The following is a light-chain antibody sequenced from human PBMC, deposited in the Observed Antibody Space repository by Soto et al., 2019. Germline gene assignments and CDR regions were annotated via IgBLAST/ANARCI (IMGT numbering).Light chain of an antibody. J-gene: IGKJ1*01. CDR2: EAS. CDR3: QQYTDYPWT. V-gene: IGKV1-5*03. CDR1: QSLSNW. Sequence: DIQMTQSPSTLSASVGDSVTITCRASQSLSNWLAWYQQKPGKAPKLLIYEASNLEDGVPSRFSGSGSGTEFSLTISSLQPDDFATYYCQQYTDYPWTFGQGTKVEIK.